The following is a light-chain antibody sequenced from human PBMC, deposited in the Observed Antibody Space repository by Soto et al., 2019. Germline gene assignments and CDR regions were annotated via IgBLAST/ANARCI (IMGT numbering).Light chain of an antibody. CDR2: EVS. CDR3: SSYTSRRTLGV. J-gene: IGLJ1*01. Sequence: VLTPPASVCGSIAQSITTSSTGTSSDVGGYNYVSWYQQHPGKAPKLMIYEVSNRPSGVSNRFSGSKSGNTASLTISGLQAEDEADYYCSSYTSRRTLGVFGTGTKVTV. V-gene: IGLV2-14*01. CDR1: SSDVGGYNY.